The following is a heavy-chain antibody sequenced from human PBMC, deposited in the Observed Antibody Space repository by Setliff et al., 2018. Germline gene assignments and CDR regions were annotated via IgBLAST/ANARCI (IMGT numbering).Heavy chain of an antibody. CDR3: ARAYYGTVNGYSSYYGLDV. V-gene: IGHV3-74*03. Sequence: GSLRLSCAASGFTFSSYWMHWVRQDPGKGLVWVSRVNDDGSSAMYADSVKGRFTMSRDNAKNTLYLQMNSLRAEDTAVYYCARAYYGTVNGYSSYYGLDVWGQGTTVTVS. J-gene: IGHJ6*02. CDR1: GFTFSSYW. D-gene: IGHD3-9*01. CDR2: VNDDGSSA.